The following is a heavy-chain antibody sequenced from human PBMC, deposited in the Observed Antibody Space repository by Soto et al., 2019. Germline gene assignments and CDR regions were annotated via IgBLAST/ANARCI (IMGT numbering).Heavy chain of an antibody. CDR1: GGSISSSSYY. D-gene: IGHD6-19*01. Sequence: SETLSLTCTVSGGSISSSSYYWGWIRQPPGKGLEWIGSIYYSGSTYYNPSLKSRVTISVDTSKNQFSLKLSSVTAADTAVYYCATSEDSGWLQFDYWGQGTLVTVSS. V-gene: IGHV4-39*01. CDR2: IYYSGST. J-gene: IGHJ4*02. CDR3: ATSEDSGWLQFDY.